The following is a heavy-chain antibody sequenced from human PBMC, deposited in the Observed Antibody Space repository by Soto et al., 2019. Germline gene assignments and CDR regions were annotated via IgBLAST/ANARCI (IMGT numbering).Heavy chain of an antibody. V-gene: IGHV1-2*02. CDR3: ARDSGYCTSTSCYYFDS. D-gene: IGHD2-2*01. CDR2: ISPDSGGT. CDR1: GYTFTGYY. Sequence: ASVKVSSKASGYTFTGYYMHWVRQAPGQGLEWMGWISPDSGGTNYAQKFQGRVTMTRVTSITTAYMELSSLRSDDTAVYFCARDSGYCTSTSCYYFDSWGQGSQVTVSS. J-gene: IGHJ4*02.